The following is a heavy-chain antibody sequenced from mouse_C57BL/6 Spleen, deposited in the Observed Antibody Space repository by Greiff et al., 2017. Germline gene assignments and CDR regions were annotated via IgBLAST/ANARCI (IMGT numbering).Heavy chain of an antibody. J-gene: IGHJ4*01. CDR2: IYPGDGDT. Sequence: QVQLQQSGAELVKPGASVKISCKASGYAFSSYWMNWVKQRPGKGLEWIGQIYPGDGDTNYNGKFKGKATLTADKSSSTAYMQLSSLTSEDSAVYFCARRRLLSYAMDYWGQGTSVTVSS. CDR1: GYAFSSYW. CDR3: ARRRLLSYAMDY. D-gene: IGHD2-10*01. V-gene: IGHV1-80*01.